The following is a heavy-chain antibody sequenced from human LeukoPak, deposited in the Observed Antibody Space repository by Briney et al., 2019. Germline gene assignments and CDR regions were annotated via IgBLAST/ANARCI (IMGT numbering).Heavy chain of an antibody. D-gene: IGHD2-2*01. Sequence: GGSLRLSCAASGFTFSRYSMSWVRQAPGKGLEWVSSISGDSNYIYYAGSVEGRFTISRDNAKNSLYLQMNSLRAEDTAVYYCANHLACGSTSCPPFDYWGQGTLVTVSS. J-gene: IGHJ4*02. CDR1: GFTFSRYS. CDR2: ISGDSNYI. CDR3: ANHLACGSTSCPPFDY. V-gene: IGHV3-21*01.